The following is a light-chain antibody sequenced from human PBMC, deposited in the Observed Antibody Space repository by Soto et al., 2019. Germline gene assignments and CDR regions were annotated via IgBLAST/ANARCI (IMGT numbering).Light chain of an antibody. Sequence: DIQMTQSPSTLSASVGDRVTITCRASQSLNNGLAWYQQKPGKAPNLLIYDASTLERGVPSRFSGTGSGTEFTLTISSLQPDDFATYYCQQYHRSSITFCQGTRLEIK. J-gene: IGKJ5*01. CDR3: QQYHRSSIT. CDR2: DAS. CDR1: QSLNNG. V-gene: IGKV1-5*01.